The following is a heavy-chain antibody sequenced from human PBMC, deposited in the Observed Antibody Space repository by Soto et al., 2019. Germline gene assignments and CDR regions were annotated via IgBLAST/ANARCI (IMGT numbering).Heavy chain of an antibody. V-gene: IGHV1-18*01. CDR3: ARDFEGSGSYYPHWFDP. CDR1: GGTFSSYT. D-gene: IGHD3-10*01. J-gene: IGHJ5*02. Sequence: ASVKVSCKASGGTFSSYTISWVRQAPGQGLEWMGWISAYNGNTNYAQKLQGRVTMTTDTSTSTAYMELRSLRSDDTAVYYCARDFEGSGSYYPHWFDPWGQGTLVTVSS. CDR2: ISAYNGNT.